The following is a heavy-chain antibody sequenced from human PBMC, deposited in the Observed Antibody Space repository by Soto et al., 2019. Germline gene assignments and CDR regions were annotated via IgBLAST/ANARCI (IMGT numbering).Heavy chain of an antibody. CDR3: YYDTYAFDI. CDR2: MNPNSGNT. Sequence: GASVKVSCKASGYSFTSYAMHWVRQAPGQSLERMGWMNPNSGNTGYAQKFQGRVTMTRNTSISTAYMELSSLRSEDTAVYYCYYDTYAFDIWGQGTMVTVSS. CDR1: GYSFTSYA. J-gene: IGHJ3*02. V-gene: IGHV1-8*02. D-gene: IGHD3-22*01.